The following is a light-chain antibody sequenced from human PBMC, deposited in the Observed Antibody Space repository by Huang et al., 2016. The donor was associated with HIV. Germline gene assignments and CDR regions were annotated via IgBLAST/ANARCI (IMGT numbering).Light chain of an antibody. CDR3: QQYNSLAWT. CDR2: KAS. J-gene: IGKJ1*01. Sequence: DIQMTQSPSTLSASVGDRVTITSRASHSISSWLAWYQQKPGKAPNLLIYKASSLESGVPSRFSGSGSGTEFTLTISSLQPDDFATYYCQQYNSLAWTFGQGTKVEIK. CDR1: HSISSW. V-gene: IGKV1-5*03.